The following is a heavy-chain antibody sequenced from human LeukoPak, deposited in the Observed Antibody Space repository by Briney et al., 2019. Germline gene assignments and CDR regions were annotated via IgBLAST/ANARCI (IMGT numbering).Heavy chain of an antibody. V-gene: IGHV1-18*01. J-gene: IGHJ6*02. D-gene: IGHD6-19*01. Sequence: GASVKVSCKASGYTFTSYGISWVRQAPGQGLEWMGWISAYNGNTNYAQKLQGRVTMTTDTSTSTAYMELRSLRSDDTAVYYCARDLARSSGWYYYYGMDVWGQGTTVTVSS. CDR2: ISAYNGNT. CDR3: ARDLARSSGWYYYYGMDV. CDR1: GYTFTSYG.